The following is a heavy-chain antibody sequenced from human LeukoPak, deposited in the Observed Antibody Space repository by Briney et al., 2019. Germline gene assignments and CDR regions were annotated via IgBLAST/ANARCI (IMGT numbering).Heavy chain of an antibody. CDR1: GYTFTSYY. V-gene: IGHV1-46*01. Sequence: ASVKVSCKASGYTFTSYYIHWVRQAPGQGLEWMGIINPSGGSTNYAQKFQGRVTMTRDTSISTAYMELSRLRSDDTAVYYCARDNIVVVPAATEVPFDYWGQGTLVTVSS. CDR3: ARDNIVVVPAATEVPFDY. CDR2: INPSGGST. D-gene: IGHD2-2*01. J-gene: IGHJ4*02.